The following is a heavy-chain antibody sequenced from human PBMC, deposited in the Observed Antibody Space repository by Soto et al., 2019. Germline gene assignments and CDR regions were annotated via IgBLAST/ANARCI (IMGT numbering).Heavy chain of an antibody. CDR2: ISADGGRT. Sequence: PGGSLRLSCVASGFTFNSFDMCWFRQAPGKGLEWVSGISADGGRTYYADSVKGRFTISRDNSMNTLYLQMNSLRVEDTAVYYCAKDAPLSSGWFYFDDSGPGTRVTVVS. V-gene: IGHV3-23*01. J-gene: IGHJ4*02. CDR3: AKDAPLSSGWFYFDD. CDR1: GFTFNSFD. D-gene: IGHD6-19*01.